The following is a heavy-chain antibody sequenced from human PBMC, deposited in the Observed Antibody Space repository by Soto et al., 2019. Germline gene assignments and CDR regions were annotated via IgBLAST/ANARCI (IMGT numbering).Heavy chain of an antibody. Sequence: EVQLVESGGGLVQPGGSLRLSCAASGFTVSSNYMSWVRQAPGKGLEWVSVIYSGGSTYYADSVKGRFTISRDNAKNTLYLQMNNLRAEATAVYYCASSGYSNLPIDAFDIWGQGTMVTVSS. CDR2: IYSGGST. J-gene: IGHJ3*02. D-gene: IGHD4-4*01. V-gene: IGHV3-66*01. CDR3: ASSGYSNLPIDAFDI. CDR1: GFTVSSNY.